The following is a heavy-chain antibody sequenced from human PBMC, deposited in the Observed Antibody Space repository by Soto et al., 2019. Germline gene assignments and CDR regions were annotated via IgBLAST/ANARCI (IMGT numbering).Heavy chain of an antibody. CDR3: AKALYSGYAIAVFDF. J-gene: IGHJ4*02. Sequence: GGSLSLSCAASGFNFSNYALHWVRRTPGKGLEWVSLITFDGGSKFYGDSVKGRFAISRDNSKNTLYLQMKSLRPEDTAVYYCAKALYSGYAIAVFDFWGQGTPVTVSS. CDR1: GFNFSNYA. CDR2: ITFDGGSK. D-gene: IGHD5-12*01. V-gene: IGHV3-30*02.